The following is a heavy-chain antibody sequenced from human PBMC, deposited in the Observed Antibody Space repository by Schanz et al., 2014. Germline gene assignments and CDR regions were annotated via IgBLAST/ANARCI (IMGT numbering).Heavy chain of an antibody. CDR2: IWYDGSNK. CDR1: GFTFSSYG. Sequence: QVQLVESGGGVAQPGRSLRLSCAASGFTFSSYGMHWVRQAPGKGLEWVAVIWYDGSNKYYADSVKGRFTISRDTSKNTLFLQMNSLRAEDTAVYYCARDHTAESYYSAGPPIDYWGQGTLLTVSS. D-gene: IGHD1-26*01. V-gene: IGHV3-33*01. CDR3: ARDHTAESYYSAGPPIDY. J-gene: IGHJ4*02.